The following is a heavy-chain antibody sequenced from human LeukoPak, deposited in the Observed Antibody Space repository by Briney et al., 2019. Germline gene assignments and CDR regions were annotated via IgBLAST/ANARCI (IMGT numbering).Heavy chain of an antibody. D-gene: IGHD3-22*01. Sequence: ASVKVSCKASGYTFTGYYMHWVRQAPGQGLEWMGWINPNSGNTNYAQKLQGRVTMTTDTSTSTAYMELRSLRSDDTAVYYCARVRYYYDSSGYYYVDYWGQGTLVIVSS. CDR3: ARVRYYYDSSGYYYVDY. CDR1: GYTFTGYY. J-gene: IGHJ4*02. V-gene: IGHV1-18*04. CDR2: INPNSGNT.